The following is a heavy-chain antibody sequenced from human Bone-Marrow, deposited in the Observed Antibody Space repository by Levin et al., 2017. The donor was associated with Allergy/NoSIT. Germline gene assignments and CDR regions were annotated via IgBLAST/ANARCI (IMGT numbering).Heavy chain of an antibody. CDR2: ISYDGSNKYYISYDGSNK. J-gene: IGHJ3*02. Sequence: GGSLRLSCVASGFSFSNYGMHWVRQAPGKGLEWVALISYDGSNKYYISYDGSNKYYTDSVKGRFTISRDNSKNTLYLQMNSLRAEDTAIYYCVKDQGYCSSTSCYAPDAFEIWGQGTMVTVSS. D-gene: IGHD2-2*01. V-gene: IGHV3-30*18. CDR1: GFSFSNYG. CDR3: VKDQGYCSSTSCYAPDAFEI.